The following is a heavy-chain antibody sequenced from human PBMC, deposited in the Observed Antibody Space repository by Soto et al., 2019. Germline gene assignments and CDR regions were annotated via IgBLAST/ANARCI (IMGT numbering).Heavy chain of an antibody. V-gene: IGHV4-59*12. D-gene: IGHD3-16*01. J-gene: IGHJ4*02. CDR2: IYYSGST. CDR3: ARDVRMITFGGVPQPSSY. Sequence: SETLSLTCTVSGGSISSYYWSWIRQPPGKGLEWIGYIYYSGSTNYNPSLKSRVTISVDTSKNQFSLKLSSVTAADTAVYYCARDVRMITFGGVPQPSSYWGQGTLVTVSA. CDR1: GGSISSYY.